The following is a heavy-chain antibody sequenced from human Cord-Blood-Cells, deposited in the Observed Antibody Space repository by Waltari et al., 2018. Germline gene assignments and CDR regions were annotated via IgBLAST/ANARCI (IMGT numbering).Heavy chain of an antibody. CDR2: ISSSSSYI. CDR1: GFNFSSYI. J-gene: IGHJ4*02. Sequence: EVQLVESGGGLVKPVGSLRLSCAGSGFNFSSYIMHWVRQAPGKGLEWVSSISSSSSYIYYADSVKGRFTISRDNAKNSLYLQMNSLRAEDTAVYYCARGAPEGYFDYWGQGTLVTVSS. V-gene: IGHV3-21*01. CDR3: ARGAPEGYFDY.